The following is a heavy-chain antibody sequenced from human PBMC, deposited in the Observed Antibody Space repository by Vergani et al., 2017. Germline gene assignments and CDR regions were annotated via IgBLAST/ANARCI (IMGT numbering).Heavy chain of an antibody. D-gene: IGHD6-6*01. CDR1: GDSVSSNSAA. J-gene: IGHJ4*02. CDR3: ARERIAARLSXFDY. CDR2: TDYRSKWYH. Sequence: QVQLQQSGPGLVKPSQTLSLTCALSGDSVSSNSAASNWIRKSPSRGVGWLGRTDYRSKWYHDYAVSVKSRITINPDTSKNQFALQLNAVTHADTAVYYCARERIAARLSXFDYWGQGTLVTVSS. V-gene: IGHV6-1*01.